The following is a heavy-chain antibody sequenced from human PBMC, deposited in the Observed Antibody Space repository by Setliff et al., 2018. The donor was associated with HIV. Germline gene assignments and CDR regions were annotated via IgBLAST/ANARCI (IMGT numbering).Heavy chain of an antibody. J-gene: IGHJ3*02. D-gene: IGHD6-19*01. CDR3: ARAGQWLFPDAFDI. CDR2: INPNSGGT. V-gene: IGHV1-2*06. Sequence: ASVKVSCKASGYTFNGYYMHWVRQAPGQGLEWMGRINPNSGGTKYGQKFQGRVTMTRDTSTSTVYMELSSLRSEDTAVYYCARAGQWLFPDAFDIWGQGTMVTVS. CDR1: GYTFNGYY.